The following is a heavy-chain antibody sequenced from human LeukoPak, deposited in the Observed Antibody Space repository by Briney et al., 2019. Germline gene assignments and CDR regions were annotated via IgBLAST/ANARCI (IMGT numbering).Heavy chain of an antibody. J-gene: IGHJ3*02. Sequence: ASVKVSCKASGYTFTGYYMHWVRQAPGQGLEWMGWINPNRGGTNYAQKFQGRVTMTRDTSISTAYMELSRLRSDDTAVYYCARLGMGDAFDIWGQGTMVTVSS. CDR1: GYTFTGYY. D-gene: IGHD7-27*01. CDR2: INPNRGGT. CDR3: ARLGMGDAFDI. V-gene: IGHV1-2*02.